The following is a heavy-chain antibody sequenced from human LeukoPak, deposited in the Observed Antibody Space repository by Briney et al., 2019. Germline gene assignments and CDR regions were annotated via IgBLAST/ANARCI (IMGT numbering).Heavy chain of an antibody. CDR3: ARSGYSSGIGY. CDR1: GGSISSYY. D-gene: IGHD6-19*01. V-gene: IGHV4-59*01. Sequence: SETLSLTCTVSGGSISSYYWSWIRQPPGKGLEWIGYIYYSGSTNYNPSLKSRVTISVDTSKNQFSLKLSSVTAADTAVYYCARSGYSSGIGYWGQGTLVTASS. J-gene: IGHJ4*02. CDR2: IYYSGST.